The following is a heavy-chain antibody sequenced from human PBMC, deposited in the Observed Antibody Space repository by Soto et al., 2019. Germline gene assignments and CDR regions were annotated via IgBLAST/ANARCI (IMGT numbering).Heavy chain of an antibody. CDR2: INWNGGST. Sequence: EVQLVESGGGVVRPGGSLRLSCAASGFTFDDYGMSWVRQAPGKGLEWVSGINWNGGSTGYADSVKGRFTISRDNAKNPLVLQMNRLEGGEPGFYPRAGDRFVCKSSSCHYWYFDLWGRGTLVTVSS. CDR3: AGDRFVCKSSSCHYWYFDL. V-gene: IGHV3-20*01. J-gene: IGHJ2*01. CDR1: GFTFDDYG. D-gene: IGHD2-2*01.